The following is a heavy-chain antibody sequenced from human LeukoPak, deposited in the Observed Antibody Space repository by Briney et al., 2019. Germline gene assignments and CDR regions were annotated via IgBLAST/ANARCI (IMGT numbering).Heavy chain of an antibody. CDR1: GFTFSSYW. V-gene: IGHV3-74*01. CDR2: INSDGSST. D-gene: IGHD3-22*01. J-gene: IGHJ4*02. CDR3: AREPRITMIGYFDY. Sequence: QSGGSLRLSCAASGFTFSSYWMHWVRQAPGKGLVWVSRINSDGSSTSYADSVKGRFTISRDNAKNTLYLQMNSLRAEDTAVYYCAREPRITMIGYFDYWGQGTLVTVSS.